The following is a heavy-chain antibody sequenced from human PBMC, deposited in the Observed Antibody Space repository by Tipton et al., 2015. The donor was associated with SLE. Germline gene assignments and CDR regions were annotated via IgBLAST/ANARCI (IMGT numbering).Heavy chain of an antibody. V-gene: IGHV4-59*11. CDR1: GGSISSHC. CDR3: ARGGASSRYFDY. CDR2: VSYSGST. J-gene: IGHJ4*02. Sequence: TLSLTCSVSGGSISSHCWSWIRQPPGNGLEWIGFVSYSGSTNYNPSLKSRVTISVDTSKNQFSLKLSSVTAADTAVYYCARGGASSRYFDYWGQGTLVTVSS.